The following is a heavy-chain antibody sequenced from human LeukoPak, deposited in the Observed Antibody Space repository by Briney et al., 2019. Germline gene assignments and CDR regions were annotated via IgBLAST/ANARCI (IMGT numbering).Heavy chain of an antibody. J-gene: IGHJ4*02. V-gene: IGHV5-51*01. CDR3: ARRGYYYGSGSYYKPYYFDY. CDR1: GYSFTSYW. CDR2: IYPGDSDT. Sequence: GGSLKISCKGSGYSFTSYWIGWVRQMPGKGLEWMGIIYPGDSDTRYSPSFQGQVTISADKSISTAYLQWSSLKASDTAMYYCARRGYYYGSGSYYKPYYFDYWGQGTLVTVSS. D-gene: IGHD3-10*01.